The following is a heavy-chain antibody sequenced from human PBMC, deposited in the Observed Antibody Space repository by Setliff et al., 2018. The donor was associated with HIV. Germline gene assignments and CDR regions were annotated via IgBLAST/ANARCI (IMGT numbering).Heavy chain of an antibody. V-gene: IGHV1-3*01. D-gene: IGHD1-26*01. CDR1: GYTFTSYA. Sequence: GASVKVSCKASGYTFTSYAMHWVRQAPGQRLEWMGWINAGNGNTKYSQKFQGRVTITRDTSASTAYMELSSLRSEDTAVYYCSRLHNGGRYGDYFDYWGQGTLVTV. J-gene: IGHJ4*02. CDR3: SRLHNGGRYGDYFDY. CDR2: INAGNGNT.